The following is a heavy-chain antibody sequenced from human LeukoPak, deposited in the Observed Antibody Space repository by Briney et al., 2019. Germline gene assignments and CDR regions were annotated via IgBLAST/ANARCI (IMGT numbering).Heavy chain of an antibody. Sequence: GGTLRLSCAASEFTFSSYGMSWVRQAPGKGLEWVSAISGSGGSIYYADSVKGRFTSSRDNSKNTLYLQMSSLRAEDTAVYYCAKRGAEVGQTVAPGDYWGQGTLVTVSS. CDR3: AKRGAEVGQTVAPGDY. D-gene: IGHD1-26*01. CDR1: EFTFSSYG. J-gene: IGHJ4*02. CDR2: ISGSGGSI. V-gene: IGHV3-23*01.